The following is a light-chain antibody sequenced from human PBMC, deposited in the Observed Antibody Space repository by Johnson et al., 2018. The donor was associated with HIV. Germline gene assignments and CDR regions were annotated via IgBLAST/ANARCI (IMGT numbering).Light chain of an antibody. Sequence: QSVLTQPPSVSAAPGQKVTISCSGSRSNIGNNYVSWYQQLPGTAPKLLIYDNNKRPSGIPDRFSGSKSGTSATLCITGLQTGDEADYYCGTWDSSLSAFYVFGTGTKVTVL. CDR1: RSNIGNNY. CDR3: GTWDSSLSAFYV. CDR2: DNN. J-gene: IGLJ1*01. V-gene: IGLV1-51*01.